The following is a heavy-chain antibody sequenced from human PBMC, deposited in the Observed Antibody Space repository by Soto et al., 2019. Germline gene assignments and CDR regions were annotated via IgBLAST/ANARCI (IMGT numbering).Heavy chain of an antibody. V-gene: IGHV3-11*01. Sequence: GGSLRLSCAASRFTFSDYYMIWIRQAPGKGLEWVSYISSSGTGIYYGDSVKGRFTISRDNSKSTVYLELNNLSAEDTAVYHCAKNQGVELVPLATVDWFDPWGQGSVVTAPQ. D-gene: IGHD1-26*01. J-gene: IGHJ5*02. CDR3: AKNQGVELVPLATVDWFDP. CDR1: RFTFSDYY. CDR2: ISSSGTGI.